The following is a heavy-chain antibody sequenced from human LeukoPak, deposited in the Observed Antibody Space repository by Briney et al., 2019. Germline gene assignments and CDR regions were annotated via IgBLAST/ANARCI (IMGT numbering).Heavy chain of an antibody. Sequence: GESLKISCKGSGYSFTSYWIGWVRQMPGKGREWMGIIYPGDSDTRYSPSFQGQVTISADKSISTAYLQWSSLKASDTAMYYCARQATIFGVVTHFDYWGQGTLVTVSS. D-gene: IGHD3-3*01. J-gene: IGHJ4*02. CDR1: GYSFTSYW. CDR2: IYPGDSDT. V-gene: IGHV5-51*01. CDR3: ARQATIFGVVTHFDY.